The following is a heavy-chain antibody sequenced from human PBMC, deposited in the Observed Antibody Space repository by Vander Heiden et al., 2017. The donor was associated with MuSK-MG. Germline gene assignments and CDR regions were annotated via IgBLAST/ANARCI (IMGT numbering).Heavy chain of an antibody. CDR2: INHSGST. CDR3: ARVKGDSYGLRGYFDY. Sequence: QVQLQQWGAGLLKPSETLSLTCAVYGGSFSGYYWSWIRQPPGKGLEWIGEINHSGSTKYNPARKSRVTISVDTSKNQCALKLSSVTAAQTAVYYCARVKGDSYGLRGYFDYWGQGTLVTVSS. CDR1: GGSFSGYY. J-gene: IGHJ4*02. V-gene: IGHV4-34*01. D-gene: IGHD5-18*01.